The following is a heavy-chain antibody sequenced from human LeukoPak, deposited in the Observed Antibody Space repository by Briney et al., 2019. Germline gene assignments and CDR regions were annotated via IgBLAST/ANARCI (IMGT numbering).Heavy chain of an antibody. CDR2: IYYSGST. CDR1: GGSSSSYH. V-gene: IGHV4-59*08. J-gene: IGHJ4*02. D-gene: IGHD3/OR15-3a*01. Sequence: SETLSLTCTVSGGSSSSYHWSWIRQPPGKGLEWIGDIYYSGSTNYNPSLKSRVTISLDTSKNQFSLTLSSVTAADTAVYYCARSEAIFGLFPPRFDYWGQGTLVTVSS. CDR3: ARSEAIFGLFPPRFDY.